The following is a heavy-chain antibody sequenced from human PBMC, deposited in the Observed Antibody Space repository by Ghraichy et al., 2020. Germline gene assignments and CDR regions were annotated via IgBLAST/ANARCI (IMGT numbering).Heavy chain of an antibody. Sequence: GGSLRLSCAASGFTFSSYGMHWVRQAPGKGLEWVAVIWYDGSNKYYADSVKGRFTISRDNSKNTLYLQMNSLRAEDTAVYYCARDREDSSGYNWFDPWGQGTLVTVSS. J-gene: IGHJ5*02. D-gene: IGHD6-25*01. CDR2: IWYDGSNK. V-gene: IGHV3-33*01. CDR1: GFTFSSYG. CDR3: ARDREDSSGYNWFDP.